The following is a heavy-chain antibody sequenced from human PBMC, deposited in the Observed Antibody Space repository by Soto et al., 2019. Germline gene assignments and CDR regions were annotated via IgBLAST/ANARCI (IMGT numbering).Heavy chain of an antibody. D-gene: IGHD6-6*01. V-gene: IGHV2-70*01. Sequence: GPTLVNPTQTLTLTCTFSGFSLSTSGMCVGWIRQPPGKALEWLALIDWDEDKYYSTSLKTRLTISKDTSKNQWVLTMTNMHPVDTATYYCARIAPPLCSSSSDYFDYWCKGTLVTVSS. CDR1: GFSLSTSGMC. CDR3: ARIAPPLCSSSSDYFDY. CDR2: IDWDEDK. J-gene: IGHJ4*02.